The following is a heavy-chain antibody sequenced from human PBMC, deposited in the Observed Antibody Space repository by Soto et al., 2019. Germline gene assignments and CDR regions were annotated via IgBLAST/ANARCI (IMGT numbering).Heavy chain of an antibody. D-gene: IGHD2-2*01. CDR1: GFTFSSYA. Sequence: GSLRLSCAASGFTFSSYAMSWVRQAPGKGLEWVSSISGSGGSTYYADSVKGRFTISRDNTKNTLYLQMNSLRAEDTAVYYCAKYHQYQLPPHGFDYWGQGPLVTVSS. V-gene: IGHV3-23*01. CDR3: AKYHQYQLPPHGFDY. J-gene: IGHJ4*02. CDR2: ISGSGGST.